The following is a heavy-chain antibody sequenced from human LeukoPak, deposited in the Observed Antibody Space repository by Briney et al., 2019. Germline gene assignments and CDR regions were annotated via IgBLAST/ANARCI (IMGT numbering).Heavy chain of an antibody. Sequence: PGGSLRFSCAASGFTFSSYAMSWVRQAPGKGREWVSAISGSGGSTYYADSVKGRFTISRDNSKNTLYLQMNSLRAEDTALYYCATSSGWYPKYFDYWGQGTLVTVSS. D-gene: IGHD6-19*01. J-gene: IGHJ4*02. V-gene: IGHV3-23*01. CDR1: GFTFSSYA. CDR3: ATSSGWYPKYFDY. CDR2: ISGSGGST.